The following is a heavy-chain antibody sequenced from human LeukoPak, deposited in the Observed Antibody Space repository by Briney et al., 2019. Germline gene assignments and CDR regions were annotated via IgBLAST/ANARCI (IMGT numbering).Heavy chain of an antibody. CDR1: GGSISSSSYY. J-gene: IGHJ3*02. Sequence: PSETLSLTCTVSGGSISSSSYYWGWIRQPPGKGLEWIGRIYYSGSPYYNPSLKSRVTISVDTSKNQFAQKLSSVTAADTAVYYCARLLDGDIWGQGTMVTVSS. CDR3: ARLLDGDI. V-gene: IGHV4-39*01. CDR2: IYYSGSP. D-gene: IGHD1-1*01.